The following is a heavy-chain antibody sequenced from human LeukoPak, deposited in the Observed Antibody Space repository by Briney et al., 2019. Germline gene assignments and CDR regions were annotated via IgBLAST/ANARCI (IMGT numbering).Heavy chain of an antibody. J-gene: IGHJ4*02. CDR3: ARGVPYEFWSGYIFDH. V-gene: IGHV4-61*02. D-gene: IGHD3-3*01. CDR2: IYTSGST. Sequence: SETLSLTCTVSGGSISSGSYYWSWIRQPAGKGLEWIGRIYTSGSTNYNPSLKSRVTISVDTSKNQFSLKLSSVTAADTAVYYCARGVPYEFWSGYIFDHWGQGTLVSVSS. CDR1: GGSISSGSYY.